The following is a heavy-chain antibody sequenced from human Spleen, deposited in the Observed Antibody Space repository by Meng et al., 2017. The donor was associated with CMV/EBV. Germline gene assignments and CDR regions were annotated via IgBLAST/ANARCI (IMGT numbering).Heavy chain of an antibody. J-gene: IGHJ4*02. CDR3: ARGFRYSSSFLDYFDY. D-gene: IGHD6-6*01. Sequence: SVKVSCKASGGTFSSYTISWVRQAPGQGLEWMGRIIPILGIANYAQKFQGRVTITADKSTSTAYMELSSLRSEDTAVYYCARGFRYSSSFLDYFDYWGQGTLVTVSS. CDR2: IIPILGIA. CDR1: GGTFSSYT. V-gene: IGHV1-69*02.